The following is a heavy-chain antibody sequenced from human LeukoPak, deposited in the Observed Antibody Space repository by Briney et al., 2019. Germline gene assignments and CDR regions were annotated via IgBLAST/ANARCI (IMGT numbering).Heavy chain of an antibody. CDR2: IKPEGSDK. D-gene: IGHD7-27*01. Sequence: PGGSLRLSCAASGFTFSSYWMTGVRQSPGEGVECVSNIKPEGSDKYYVGSVKGRFTIYSDNAKNSLYLKMKSLRAEDAALYFCARDDYQLGSYYYGMDVWGQGTTVTVSS. J-gene: IGHJ6*02. CDR1: GFTFSSYW. CDR3: ARDDYQLGSYYYGMDV. V-gene: IGHV3-7*01.